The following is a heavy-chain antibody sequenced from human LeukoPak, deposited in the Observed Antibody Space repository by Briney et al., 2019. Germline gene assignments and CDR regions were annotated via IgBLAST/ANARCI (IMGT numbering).Heavy chain of an antibody. D-gene: IGHD2/OR15-2a*01. CDR1: GFTFSSYA. CDR3: ARYGPFLDY. CDR2: INQDGSDT. Sequence: GGSLRLSCAASGFTFSSYAMHWVRQAPGKGLEWVANINQDGSDTYFVDSVKGRFTISRDNAKNSLFLQMNSLRVEDTAVYYCARYGPFLDYWGQGTLVTVSS. J-gene: IGHJ4*02. V-gene: IGHV3-7*01.